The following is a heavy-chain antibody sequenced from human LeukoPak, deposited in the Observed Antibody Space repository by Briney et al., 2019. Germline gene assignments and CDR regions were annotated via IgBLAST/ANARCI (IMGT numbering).Heavy chain of an antibody. D-gene: IGHD3-22*01. V-gene: IGHV3-30*18. J-gene: IGHJ1*01. CDR3: AKNYYDSSGYYTGFQH. CDR2: ISYDGSTK. Sequence: GGSLRLSCAASGFTFSNYAMHWVRQAPGKGLEWVAVISYDGSTKYYADSVKGRFTISRDNSKNTLYLQMNSLRAEDTAVYYCAKNYYDSSGYYTGFQHWGQGTLVTVSS. CDR1: GFTFSNYA.